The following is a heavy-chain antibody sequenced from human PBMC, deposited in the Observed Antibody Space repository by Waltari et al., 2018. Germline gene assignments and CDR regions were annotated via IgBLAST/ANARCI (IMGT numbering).Heavy chain of an antibody. J-gene: IGHJ4*02. Sequence: EVQLLESGGTSQQLAGPPRLSCSDPGVRFNDFPMPWVPQAPGTGLEWVASISGSGRTSFYADSVKGRFTISRDNYRNTLYLQMSGLRAADTAFYYCAKDLDGDWIEAFYFDYWGRGTLVTV. V-gene: IGHV3-23*01. CDR2: ISGSGRTS. CDR1: GVRFNDFP. D-gene: IGHD4-17*01. CDR3: AKDLDGDWIEAFYFDY.